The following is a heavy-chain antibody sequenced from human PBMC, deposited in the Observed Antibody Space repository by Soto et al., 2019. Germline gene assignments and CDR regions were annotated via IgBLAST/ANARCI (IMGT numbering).Heavy chain of an antibody. D-gene: IGHD1-1*01. Sequence: QVHLVQSGAEVKRPGSSVKVSCQAPGGTFSTYAMAWVRQAPGQGLEWMGAIIPVFDTTSSNPRFRDGLGRTGGDVTSTAFMELSGLTSADSAIYYCARAGFRGTSIQEVENWGQGTGVTGSP. CDR3: ARAGFRGTSIQEVEN. CDR1: GGTFSTYA. V-gene: IGHV1-69*01. CDR2: IIPVFDTT. J-gene: IGHJ4*02.